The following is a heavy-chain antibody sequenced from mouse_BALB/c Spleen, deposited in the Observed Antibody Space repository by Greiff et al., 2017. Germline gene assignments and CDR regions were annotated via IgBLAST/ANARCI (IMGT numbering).Heavy chain of an antibody. CDR2: ISYDGSN. CDR1: GYSITSGYY. CDR3: ARDYYGSGGY. V-gene: IGHV3-6*02. D-gene: IGHD1-1*01. J-gene: IGHJ2*01. Sequence: VQLKASGPGLVKPSQSLSFTCSVTGYSITSGYYWNWIRQFPGNKLEWMGYISYDGSNNYNPSLKNRISITRDTSKNQFFLKLNSVTTEDTATYYCARDYYGSGGYWGQGTTLTVSS.